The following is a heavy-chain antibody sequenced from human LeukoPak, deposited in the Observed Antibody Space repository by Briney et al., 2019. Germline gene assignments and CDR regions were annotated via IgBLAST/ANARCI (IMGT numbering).Heavy chain of an antibody. CDR3: ARDRTRLLWSPFDP. CDR2: IIPIFGTA. D-gene: IGHD3-10*01. J-gene: IGHJ5*02. Sequence: ASVKVSCKASGCTFSSYAISWVRQAPGQGLEWMGGIIPIFGTANYAQKFQGRVTITADESTSTAYMELSSLRSEDTAVYYCARDRTRLLWSPFDPWGQGTLVTVSS. CDR1: GCTFSSYA. V-gene: IGHV1-69*13.